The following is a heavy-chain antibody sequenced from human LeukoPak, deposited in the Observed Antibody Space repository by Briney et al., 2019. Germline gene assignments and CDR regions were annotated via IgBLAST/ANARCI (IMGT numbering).Heavy chain of an antibody. CDR3: AREVRKIVVVPAAIKFNWFDP. CDR1: GGTFSSYA. Sequence: SVKVSCKASGGTFSSYAISWVRQAPGQGLEWMGGIIPIFGTANYAQKFQGRVTITADESTSTAYTELSSLRSEDTAVYYCAREVRKIVVVPAAIKFNWFDPWGQGTLVTVSS. D-gene: IGHD2-2*02. CDR2: IIPIFGTA. V-gene: IGHV1-69*13. J-gene: IGHJ5*02.